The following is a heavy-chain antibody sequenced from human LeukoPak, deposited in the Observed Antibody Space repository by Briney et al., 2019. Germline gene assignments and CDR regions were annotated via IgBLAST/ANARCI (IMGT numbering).Heavy chain of an antibody. CDR3: AHRGRYSSSWYAFGAFDI. D-gene: IGHD6-13*01. Sequence: SGPTLVNPTQTLTLTCTFSGFSLSTSGVGVGWIRQPPGKALEWLALIYWDDDKRYSPSLKSRLTITKDTSKNQVVLTMTNMDPVDTATYYCAHRGRYSSSWYAFGAFDIWGQGTMVTVSS. CDR1: GFSLSTSGVG. V-gene: IGHV2-5*02. J-gene: IGHJ3*02. CDR2: IYWDDDK.